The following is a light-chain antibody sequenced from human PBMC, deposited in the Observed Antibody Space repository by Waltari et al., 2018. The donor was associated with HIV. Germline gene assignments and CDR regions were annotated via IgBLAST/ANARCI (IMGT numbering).Light chain of an antibody. Sequence: QSALTQPASVSGSPGQSVTISCTATTSDFGRYNSVSWYQQHPGTLPKVIIYEVTSRPSGVPHRFSGSKSGNTASLTISGLQAEDEAIYYCSTHTTTDTLIFGGGTKLTVL. CDR1: TSDFGRYNS. CDR3: STHTTTDTLI. J-gene: IGLJ2*01. V-gene: IGLV2-14*03. CDR2: EVT.